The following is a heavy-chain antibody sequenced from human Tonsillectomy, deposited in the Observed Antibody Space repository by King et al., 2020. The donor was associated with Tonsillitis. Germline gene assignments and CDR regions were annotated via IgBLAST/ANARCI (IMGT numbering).Heavy chain of an antibody. CDR3: ARRRAYDSRCYFLGWYFDL. CDR1: GGSISNYY. CDR2: IYYSGST. D-gene: IGHD3-22*01. V-gene: IGHV4-59*08. Sequence: VQLQESGPGLVKPSETLSLTCTVSGGSISNYYWSWIRQPPGKGLEWIGYIYYSGSTNYNPSLKSRVTISVDTSKNQFSLKLSSVTAADTAVYYCARRRAYDSRCYFLGWYFDLWGRGTLVTVSS. J-gene: IGHJ2*01.